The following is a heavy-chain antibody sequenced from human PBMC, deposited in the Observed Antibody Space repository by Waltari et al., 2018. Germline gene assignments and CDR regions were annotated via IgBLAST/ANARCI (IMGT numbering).Heavy chain of an antibody. CDR3: ARYYGNGEGWLDP. J-gene: IGHJ5*02. CDR2: ISCSWTT. V-gene: IGHV4-39*07. Sequence: QLQLQESGPGLVKPSETLSLTCTVSGGSISSGRYYWGWISQPPGKGLGSIMVISCSWTTSCNLSCKSRVTMSVDTARDQYSLSLRSVAAADTAGYCCARYYGNGEGWLDPWGQGTLVTVSS. CDR1: GGSISSGRYY. D-gene: IGHD3-3*01.